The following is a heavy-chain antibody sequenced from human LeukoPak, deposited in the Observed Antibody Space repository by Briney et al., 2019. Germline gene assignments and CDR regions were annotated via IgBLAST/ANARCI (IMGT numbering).Heavy chain of an antibody. CDR2: IYYTGST. V-gene: IGHV4-39*01. D-gene: IGHD3-9*01. J-gene: IGHJ4*02. CDR1: GGSINSNAYY. CDR3: ARHSTYWVPTTGTFDY. Sequence: SETLSLTCTVPGGSINSNAYYWAWIRQPPGKGLEWIGTIYYTGSTYYYPSLKSRLTISLDTSKNQFSLKLSSVTAADTAVYYCARHSTYWVPTTGTFDYWGQGTLVTVSS.